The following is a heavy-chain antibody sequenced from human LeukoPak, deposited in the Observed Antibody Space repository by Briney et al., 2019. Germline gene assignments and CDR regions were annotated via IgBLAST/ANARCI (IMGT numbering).Heavy chain of an antibody. CDR1: GFTFSRYG. D-gene: IGHD6-19*01. CDR3: AKVAVAGTLYYYYYYMGV. CDR2: IRYDGSNK. J-gene: IGHJ6*03. V-gene: IGHV3-30*02. Sequence: GGSLRLSCAASGFTFSRYGMHWVRQAPGKGLEWVAFIRYDGSNKYYADSLKGRFTISRDNSKNTLYLQMNSLRAEDTAVYYCAKVAVAGTLYYYYYYMGVWGKGTTVTISS.